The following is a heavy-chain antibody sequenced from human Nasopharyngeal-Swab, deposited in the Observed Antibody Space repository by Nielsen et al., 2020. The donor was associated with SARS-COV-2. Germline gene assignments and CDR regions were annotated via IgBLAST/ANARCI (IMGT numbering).Heavy chain of an antibody. J-gene: IGHJ4*02. CDR3: ARDDGDVPGMTGSGPPGGY. CDR1: GYTFTDYY. Sequence: ASVKVSCKASGYTFTDYYMHWVRQATGEGLEYMGRINPHSGDTNFAQKFQGRVTVTRDTSINTAYMELSSLRFDDTAVYYCARDDGDVPGMTGSGPPGGYWGQLTLVTVSS. D-gene: IGHD1-14*01. CDR2: INPHSGDT. V-gene: IGHV1-2*06.